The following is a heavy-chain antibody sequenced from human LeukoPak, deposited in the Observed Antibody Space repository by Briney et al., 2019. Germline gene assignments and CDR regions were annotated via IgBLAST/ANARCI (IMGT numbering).Heavy chain of an antibody. D-gene: IGHD5-18*01. CDR2: IYSSGST. CDR1: GGSISSYY. J-gene: IGHJ4*02. Sequence: SETLSLTCTVSGGSISSYYWSWIRQPPGKGLEWIAYIYSSGSTSYNPSLKSRVTISIDTSKSQFSLKLSSVTAADTAIYYCARSPYYVSDGYQFDYWGQGTLVTVSS. V-gene: IGHV4-59*08. CDR3: ARSPYYVSDGYQFDY.